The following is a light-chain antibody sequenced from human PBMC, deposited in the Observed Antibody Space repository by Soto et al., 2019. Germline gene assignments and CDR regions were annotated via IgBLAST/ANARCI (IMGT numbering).Light chain of an antibody. CDR3: LQDYSYPLT. Sequence: AIQMTQSPSSLSASVGDRVTITCRASQGVRNDLGWYQQKPGKAPKLLIYGASSLQSGVPSRFSGSGSGTDFTLTISSLQPEDFAAYYCLQDYSYPLTFGGGTKVEI. V-gene: IGKV1-6*01. CDR2: GAS. J-gene: IGKJ4*01. CDR1: QGVRND.